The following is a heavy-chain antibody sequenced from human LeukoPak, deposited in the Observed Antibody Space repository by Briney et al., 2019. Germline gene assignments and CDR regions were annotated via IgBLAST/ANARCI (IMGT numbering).Heavy chain of an antibody. V-gene: IGHV1-46*01. J-gene: IGHJ4*02. D-gene: IGHD4-23*01. CDR3: ARGDIYYGGNSHFDY. Sequence: ASVKVSCKASGYTFTTYYMHWVRQAPGQGLEWMGIINPSGGSTSYAQKFQGRVTITADESTSTAYMELSSLRSEDTAVYYCARGDIYYGGNSHFDYWGQGTLVTVSS. CDR2: INPSGGST. CDR1: GYTFTTYY.